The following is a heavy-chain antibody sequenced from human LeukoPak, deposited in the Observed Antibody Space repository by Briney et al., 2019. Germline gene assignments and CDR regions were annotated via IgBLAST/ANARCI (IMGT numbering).Heavy chain of an antibody. CDR3: ARLTARAGHHGAFDI. D-gene: IGHD6-6*01. J-gene: IGHJ3*02. Sequence: SETLSLTCNVSGGSIGSHTFYWVWIRPPPGKGLEWIATIYYNGNTFYNPTLKSRVAISIDMSKSQFSLHLSSVTAADTAIYYCARLTARAGHHGAFDIWGPGTMVTVSS. V-gene: IGHV4-39*01. CDR2: IYYNGNT. CDR1: GGSIGSHTFY.